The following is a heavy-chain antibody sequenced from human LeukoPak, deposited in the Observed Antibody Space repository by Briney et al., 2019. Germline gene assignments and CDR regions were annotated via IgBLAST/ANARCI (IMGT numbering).Heavy chain of an antibody. CDR2: ISWYSGSI. J-gene: IGHJ5*02. Sequence: GGSLRLSCAASGFTFDDYAMHWVRQAPGKGLEWVSGISWYSGSIGYADSVKGRFTISRDNAKNSLYVQMNSLRAEDTALYYCAKGSVLRYFDWLFPAWGQGTLVTVSS. D-gene: IGHD3-9*01. CDR3: AKGSVLRYFDWLFPA. V-gene: IGHV3-9*01. CDR1: GFTFDDYA.